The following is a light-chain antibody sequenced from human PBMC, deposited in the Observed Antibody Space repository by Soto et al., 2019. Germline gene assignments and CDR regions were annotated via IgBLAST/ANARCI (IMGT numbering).Light chain of an antibody. CDR3: QQYNSYPWT. CDR2: KAS. V-gene: IGKV1-5*03. J-gene: IGKJ1*01. CDR1: QSIYTW. Sequence: DIQMIQSPSTLSASVGERVTITCRASQSIYTWLAWYQQKPGKAPNLLIYKASSLKSGVPSRFSGSGSGTEFSLTISSLQPDDFATYHCQQYNSYPWTFGQGTKVEI.